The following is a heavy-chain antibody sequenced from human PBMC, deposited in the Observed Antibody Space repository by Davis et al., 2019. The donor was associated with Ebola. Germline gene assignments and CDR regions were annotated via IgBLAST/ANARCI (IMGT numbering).Heavy chain of an antibody. CDR3: AKDGDSSGWLYYYYGTDV. V-gene: IGHV3-30*18. J-gene: IGHJ6*04. Sequence: GESLKISCAASGFTFSSYGMHWVRQAPGKGLEWVAVISYDGSNKYYADSVKGRFTISRDNSKNTLYLQMNSLRAEDTAVYYCAKDGDSSGWLYYYYGTDVWGKGTTVTVSS. CDR2: ISYDGSNK. CDR1: GFTFSSYG. D-gene: IGHD6-19*01.